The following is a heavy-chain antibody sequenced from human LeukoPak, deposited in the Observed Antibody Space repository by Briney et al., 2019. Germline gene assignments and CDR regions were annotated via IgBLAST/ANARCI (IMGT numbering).Heavy chain of an antibody. CDR3: ARDRDTIRFGELSYYFDY. CDR1: GYTFISYY. D-gene: IGHD3-10*01. CDR2: INPSGGST. V-gene: IGHV1-46*01. Sequence: ASVKVSCTASGYTFISYYLHWVRQAPGQGLEWMGIINPSGGSTSYAQKFQGRVTMTRDTSTSTVYMELSSLRSEDTAVYYCARDRDTIRFGELSYYFDYWGQGTLVTVSS. J-gene: IGHJ4*02.